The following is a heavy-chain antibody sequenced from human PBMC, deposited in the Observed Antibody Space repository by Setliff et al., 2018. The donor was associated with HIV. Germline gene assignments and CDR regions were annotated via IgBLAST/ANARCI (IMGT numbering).Heavy chain of an antibody. CDR1: GFTFGSYA. CDR2: ISSSGTTI. CDR3: AKDLGRVDWFDP. Sequence: PGGSLRLSCAPSGFTFGSYAMNWVRQAPGKGLEWVSYISSSGTTIYYADSVKGRFTISRDNAKNSLYLQMNSLRAEDTAVYYCAKDLGRVDWFDPWGQGTLVTVSS. D-gene: IGHD1-26*01. V-gene: IGHV3-48*04. J-gene: IGHJ5*02.